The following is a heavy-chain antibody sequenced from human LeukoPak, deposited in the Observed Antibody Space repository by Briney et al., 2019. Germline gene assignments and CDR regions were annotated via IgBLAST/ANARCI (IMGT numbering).Heavy chain of an antibody. CDR1: GFTFNNYW. J-gene: IGHJ4*01. CDR2: MRQDGSEK. CDR3: ARDRDPRNNFFDY. D-gene: IGHD1-14*01. V-gene: IGHV3-7*01. Sequence: GGSLRLSCAATGFTFNNYWMSWVRQAPGKGLEWVANMRQDGSEKYYLYSLNGRFTISRDNAKTSLYLQMNSLTAEDTAIYYCARDRDPRNNFFDYWDQGTLVTVSS.